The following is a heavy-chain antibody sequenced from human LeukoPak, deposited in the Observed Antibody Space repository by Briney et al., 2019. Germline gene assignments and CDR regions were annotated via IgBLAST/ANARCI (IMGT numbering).Heavy chain of an antibody. Sequence: GASVKVSCKASGGTFSSYAISWVRQAPGQGLEWMGGIIPIFGTANYAQKFQGRVTITADKSTSTAYMELSSLRSEDTAVYYCAREGNCSSTSCYGSSRVWFDPWGQETLVTVSS. CDR1: GGTFSSYA. CDR3: AREGNCSSTSCYGSSRVWFDP. J-gene: IGHJ5*02. CDR2: IIPIFGTA. V-gene: IGHV1-69*06. D-gene: IGHD2-2*01.